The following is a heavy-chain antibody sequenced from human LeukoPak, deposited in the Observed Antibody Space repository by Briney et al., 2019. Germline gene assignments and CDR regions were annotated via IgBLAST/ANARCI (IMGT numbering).Heavy chain of an antibody. J-gene: IGHJ6*03. Sequence: SETLSLTCTVSGYSISSGYYWGWIRQPPGKGLEWIGSIYHSGSTYYNPSLKSRVTISVDTSKNQFSLKLSSVTAADTAVYYCARSGEVGGSFLEEDYYYYYMDVWGKGTTVTVSS. D-gene: IGHD2-15*01. CDR2: IYHSGST. CDR1: GYSISSGYY. V-gene: IGHV4-38-2*02. CDR3: ARSGEVGGSFLEEDYYYYYMDV.